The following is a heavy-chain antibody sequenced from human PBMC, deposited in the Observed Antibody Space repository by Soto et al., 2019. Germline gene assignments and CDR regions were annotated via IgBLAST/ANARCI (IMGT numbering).Heavy chain of an antibody. CDR3: ARHFHPTTGYGPSSSGYHFDY. CDR1: GDSISSSRYY. V-gene: IGHV4-39*01. D-gene: IGHD6-25*01. Sequence: QLQLQESGPGLVKSSETLSLTCTVSGDSISSSRYYWGWVRQPPGKGLEWIGSIYHRGRTYDSPSLKRRVTISVDTSKNQFSRKLSSGTAADTAVYYCARHFHPTTGYGPSSSGYHFDYWGQGTLVTVSS. J-gene: IGHJ4*02. CDR2: IYHRGRT.